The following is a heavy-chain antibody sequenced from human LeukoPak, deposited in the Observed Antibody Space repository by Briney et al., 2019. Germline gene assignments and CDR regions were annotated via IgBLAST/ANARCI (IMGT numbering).Heavy chain of an antibody. J-gene: IGHJ4*02. V-gene: IGHV4-61*02. CDR2: ISSTGST. D-gene: IGHD3-10*01. Sequence: SETLSLTCTVSGGSISSGGHYWSWIRQPAGKGLEYLGRISSTGSTNYNPSLRSRVTISADTSKNHFSLKLTSVTAADTAVYYCARDQTYSGSGIYTYFDYWGQGILITVSS. CDR1: GGSISSGGHY. CDR3: ARDQTYSGSGIYTYFDY.